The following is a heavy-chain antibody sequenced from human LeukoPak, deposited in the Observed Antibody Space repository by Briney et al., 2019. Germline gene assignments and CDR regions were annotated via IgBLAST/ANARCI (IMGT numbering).Heavy chain of an antibody. Sequence: PGGSLRLSCAASGFTFSSYAMSWVRQAPGKGLEWVAVISYDGSNKYYADSVKGRFTISRDNSKNTLYLQMNSLRAEDTAVYYCAREAYSYGYIDYWGQGTLVTVSS. CDR1: GFTFSSYA. D-gene: IGHD5-18*01. CDR2: ISYDGSNK. J-gene: IGHJ4*02. V-gene: IGHV3-30*04. CDR3: AREAYSYGYIDY.